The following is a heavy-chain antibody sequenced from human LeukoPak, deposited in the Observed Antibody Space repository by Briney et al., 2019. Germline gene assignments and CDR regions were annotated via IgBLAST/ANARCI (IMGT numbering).Heavy chain of an antibody. CDR2: IYSGGST. V-gene: IGHV3-66*02. Sequence: PGGSLRLSCAASGFTVSSNYMSWVRQAPGKGLEWVSVIYSGGSTYYADSVKGRFTISRDNSKYTLYLQMNSLRAEDTAVYYCARDEGYDSSGYLHYWGQGTLVTVSS. CDR3: ARDEGYDSSGYLHY. D-gene: IGHD3-22*01. J-gene: IGHJ4*02. CDR1: GFTVSSNY.